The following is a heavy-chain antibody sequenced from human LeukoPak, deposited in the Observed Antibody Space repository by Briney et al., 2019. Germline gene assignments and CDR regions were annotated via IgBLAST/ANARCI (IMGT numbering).Heavy chain of an antibody. CDR3: ARGAYYYED. CDR2: ISSSSSTI. J-gene: IGHJ4*02. D-gene: IGHD3-22*01. CDR1: GFTFSSHS. Sequence: GGSLRLSCAASGFTFSSHSMNWVRQAPGKGLEWVSYISSSSSTIYYADSVKGRFTISRDNAKNSLYLQMNSLRAEDTAVYYCARGAYYYEDWGQGTLVTVSS. V-gene: IGHV3-48*01.